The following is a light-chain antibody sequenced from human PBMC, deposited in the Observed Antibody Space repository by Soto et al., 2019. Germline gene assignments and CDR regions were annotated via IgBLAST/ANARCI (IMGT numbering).Light chain of an antibody. J-gene: IGKJ1*01. CDR1: QSISSN. CDR3: QQGYNTFWT. Sequence: EIVMTQSPATLSVSPGERATLSCRASQSISSNLAWYQQKPGQTPRLLIYGTSTRATGIPARFSGSGSGTEFTLTISSLQSEDFATYYCQQGYNTFWTFGRGTKVELK. V-gene: IGKV3-15*01. CDR2: GTS.